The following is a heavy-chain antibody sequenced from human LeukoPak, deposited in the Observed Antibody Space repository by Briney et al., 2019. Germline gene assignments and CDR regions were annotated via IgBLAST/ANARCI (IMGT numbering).Heavy chain of an antibody. J-gene: IGHJ4*02. Sequence: GGSLRLSCAASGFTFRSYWMHWVRQAPGKGLVWVSRINSDGSSTSYADSVKGRFTISRDNAKNTLYLQMNSLRAEDTAVYYFFFSGRRRHTRYYFDYWGQGTLVTVSS. V-gene: IGHV3-74*01. CDR1: GFTFRSYW. D-gene: IGHD2-21*01. CDR3: FFSGRRRHTRYYFDY. CDR2: INSDGSST.